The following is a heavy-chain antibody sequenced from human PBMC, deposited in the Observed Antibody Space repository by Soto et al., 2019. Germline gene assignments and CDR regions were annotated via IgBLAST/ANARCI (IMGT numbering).Heavy chain of an antibody. D-gene: IGHD1-1*01. Sequence: QVQLVQSGAEVKKPGASVKVSCKASGYTFTSYAMHWVRQAPGQRLEWMGWINAGNGNTKYSQKFQGRVTITRDTSASTAYMELSSLRSEDTAVYYCARFQGFSTTPFDYWGQGTLVTVSS. CDR2: INAGNGNT. V-gene: IGHV1-3*01. J-gene: IGHJ4*02. CDR1: GYTFTSYA. CDR3: ARFQGFSTTPFDY.